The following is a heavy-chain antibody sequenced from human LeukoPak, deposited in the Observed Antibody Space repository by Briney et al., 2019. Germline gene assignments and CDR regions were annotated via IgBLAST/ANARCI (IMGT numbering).Heavy chain of an antibody. J-gene: IGHJ5*02. Sequence: SETLSLTCAISGASIASGSYHWDWIRQPAGSRPEYIGRISAGGRTNYNPSLKSRLIISMDTSKNHVSLRLSSVTAADTAVYYCTRGGHDYGGSFDTWGQGILVTVSS. CDR1: GASIASGSYH. CDR2: ISAGGRT. V-gene: IGHV4-61*02. D-gene: IGHD4-23*01. CDR3: TRGGHDYGGSFDT.